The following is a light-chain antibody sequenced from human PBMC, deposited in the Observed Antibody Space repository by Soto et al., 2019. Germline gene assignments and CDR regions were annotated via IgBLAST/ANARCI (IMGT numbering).Light chain of an antibody. CDR2: WAS. CDR1: QSVLFSSNNKNY. Sequence: DIVMTQSPDSLAVFLGERATINCKSSQSVLFSSNNKNYLAWYQQKPGQPPKLLIYWASTREVGVPDRFSGSGSGTDFTLTTSSVQAEDVAVYYCQQYSSTLLTFGGGTKVEIK. CDR3: QQYSSTLLT. V-gene: IGKV4-1*01. J-gene: IGKJ4*01.